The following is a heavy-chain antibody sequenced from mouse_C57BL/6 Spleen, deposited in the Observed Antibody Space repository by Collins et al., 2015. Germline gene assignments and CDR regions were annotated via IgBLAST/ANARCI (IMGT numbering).Heavy chain of an antibody. Sequence: EVQLVESGGGLVKPGGSLKLSCAASGFTFSDYYMYWVRQTPEKRLEWVATISDGGSYTYYPDSVKGRFTISRDNAKNNLYLQMSSLKSEDTAMYYCARALYYRYDVAYWGQGTLVTVSA. J-gene: IGHJ3*01. CDR3: ARALYYRYDVAY. D-gene: IGHD2-14*01. CDR2: ISDGGSYT. V-gene: IGHV5-4*02. CDR1: GFTFSDYY.